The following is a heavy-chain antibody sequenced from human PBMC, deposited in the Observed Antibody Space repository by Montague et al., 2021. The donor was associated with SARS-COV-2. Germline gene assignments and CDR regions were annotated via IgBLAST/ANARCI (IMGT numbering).Heavy chain of an antibody. CDR2: IHGRGDGT. V-gene: IGHV3-23*01. Sequence: SLRLSCTASGFTFSSHGMYWVRQPPGKGLEWVSEIHGRGDGTYYADSVKGRFTISRDNSKNTLYLQMNSLRVEDTAVYYCARDQNHGMDVLGQGTTVIVSS. J-gene: IGHJ6*02. D-gene: IGHD1-14*01. CDR3: ARDQNHGMDV. CDR1: GFTFSSHG.